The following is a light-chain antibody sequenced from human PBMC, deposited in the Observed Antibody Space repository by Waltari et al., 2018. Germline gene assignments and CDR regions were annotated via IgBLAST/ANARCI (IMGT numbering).Light chain of an antibody. Sequence: QSALTQPASVSGSPGQSITISCPGTSSYVGGFNYVPWYQQHPGKAPKLIIFDVSNRPSGVSSRFSGSKSGNTASLTISGLQAQDEADYYCSSYISSDTLELFGGGTSLTVL. CDR3: SSYISSDTLEL. V-gene: IGLV2-14*03. CDR1: SSYVGGFNY. J-gene: IGLJ2*01. CDR2: DVS.